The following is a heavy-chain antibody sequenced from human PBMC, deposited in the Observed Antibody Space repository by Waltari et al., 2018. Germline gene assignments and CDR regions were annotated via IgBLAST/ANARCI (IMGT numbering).Heavy chain of an antibody. Sequence: QVQLVESGGGVVQPGRSLRLSCAASGFTFSSYAMHWVGQAPGKGLEWVAVISYDGSNKYYADSVKGRFTISRDNAKNTLYLQMNSLRAEDTAVYYCARDGYSDYAFDIWGQGTMVTVSS. CDR1: GFTFSSYA. CDR2: ISYDGSNK. J-gene: IGHJ3*02. D-gene: IGHD5-18*01. CDR3: ARDGYSDYAFDI. V-gene: IGHV3-30-3*01.